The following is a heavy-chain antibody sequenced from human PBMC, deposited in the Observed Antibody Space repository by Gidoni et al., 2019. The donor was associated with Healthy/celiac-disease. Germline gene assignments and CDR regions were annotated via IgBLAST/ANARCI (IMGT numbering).Heavy chain of an antibody. Sequence: QLQLQESGPGLVKPSETLSLTCTVSGGSISSSSYYWGWIRQPPGKGLEWIGSIYYSGSTYYNPSLKSRVTISVDTSKNQFSLKLSSVTAADTAVYYCARHSGYARKNYYGMDVWGQGTTVTVSS. CDR2: IYYSGST. CDR1: GGSISSSSYY. V-gene: IGHV4-39*01. D-gene: IGHD5-12*01. J-gene: IGHJ6*02. CDR3: ARHSGYARKNYYGMDV.